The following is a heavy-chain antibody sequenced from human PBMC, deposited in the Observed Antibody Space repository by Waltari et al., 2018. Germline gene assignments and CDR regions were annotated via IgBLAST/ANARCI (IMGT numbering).Heavy chain of an antibody. D-gene: IGHD3-3*02. J-gene: IGHJ5*02. CDR3: VRDISIIAGSRSDNWFDP. CDR2: VVGRGVST. V-gene: IGHV3-23*01. Sequence: APGRGLEWVSGVVGRGVSTLYADSVKGRFHSSRDNSKNTLYLEMNSLRAEETALYFCVRDISIIAGSRSDNWFDPWGQGTLVTVSS.